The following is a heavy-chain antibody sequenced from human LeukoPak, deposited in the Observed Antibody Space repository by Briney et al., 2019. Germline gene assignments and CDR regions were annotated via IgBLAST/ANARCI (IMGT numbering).Heavy chain of an antibody. D-gene: IGHD3-3*01. CDR3: ARDFAAIFGVVPYYYYGMDV. J-gene: IGHJ6*02. CDR2: INPNSGGT. CDR1: GYTFTGYY. Sequence: GASVKVSCKASGYTFTGYYMHWVRQPPGQGLEWMGWINPNSGGTNYAQKFQGRGTMTRDTSISTAYMELSRLRSDDTAVYYCARDFAAIFGVVPYYYYGMDVWGQGTTVTVSS. V-gene: IGHV1-2*02.